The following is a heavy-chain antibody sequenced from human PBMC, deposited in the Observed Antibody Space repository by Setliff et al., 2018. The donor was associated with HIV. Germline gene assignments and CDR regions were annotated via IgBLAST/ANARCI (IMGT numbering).Heavy chain of an antibody. J-gene: IGHJ5*02. D-gene: IGHD2-15*01. CDR3: ARVRYCSGGSCYGGEYWFDP. CDR2: IHPSGGST. CDR1: GYTFTSYY. Sequence: ASVKVSCKASGYTFTSYYIHWVRQAPGQGLEWMGVIHPSGGSTSYAQSFQDRVTMTRDTSTSTVYIELSSLRSEDTAVYYCARVRYCSGGSCYGGEYWFDPWGQGTLVTVSS. V-gene: IGHV1-46*01.